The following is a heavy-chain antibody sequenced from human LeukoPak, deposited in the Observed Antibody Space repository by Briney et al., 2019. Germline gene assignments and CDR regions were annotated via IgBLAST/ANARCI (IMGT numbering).Heavy chain of an antibody. D-gene: IGHD3-3*01. J-gene: IGHJ6*02. CDR3: ARATQYYDFWSGSYGMDV. V-gene: IGHV3-69-1*01. CDR1: GFSFSDYY. Sequence: GGSLRLSCVASGFSFSDYYLTWIRQAPGKGLELVSYITTDGNSKYADSVRGRFSISRDNAKSSLYLPMNNLRAEDTAVYYCARATQYYDFWSGSYGMDVWGQGTTVTVSS. CDR2: ITTDGNS.